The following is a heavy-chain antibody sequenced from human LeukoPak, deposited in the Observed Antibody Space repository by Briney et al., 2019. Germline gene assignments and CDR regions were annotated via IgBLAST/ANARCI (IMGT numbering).Heavy chain of an antibody. CDR3: GRVKEASAFDI. D-gene: IGHD5-12*01. Sequence: GGSLRLSCAASGFIFSSQWMGWVRQAPGKGLEWVANVNQGGTEKFYVASVKGRFSISRDNAENSLYLQMNSLRAEDTAVYYCGRVKEASAFDIWGQGTMVTVSS. J-gene: IGHJ3*02. CDR2: VNQGGTEK. V-gene: IGHV3-7*01. CDR1: GFIFSSQW.